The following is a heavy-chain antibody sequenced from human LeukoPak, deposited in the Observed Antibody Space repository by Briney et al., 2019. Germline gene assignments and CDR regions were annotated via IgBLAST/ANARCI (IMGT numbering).Heavy chain of an antibody. Sequence: GGSLRLSCAAAGFSFSDRYMSWIRQAPGKGMEWVAYISPNGDTIHYADSVKGRFSISRDNAKNSLFLQVNSLRAEDTAVYYCARERMIGGQQLVRYYYYMDVWGKGTTVTVSS. D-gene: IGHD6-13*01. J-gene: IGHJ6*03. CDR3: ARERMIGGQQLVRYYYYMDV. CDR2: ISPNGDTI. V-gene: IGHV3-11*04. CDR1: GFSFSDRY.